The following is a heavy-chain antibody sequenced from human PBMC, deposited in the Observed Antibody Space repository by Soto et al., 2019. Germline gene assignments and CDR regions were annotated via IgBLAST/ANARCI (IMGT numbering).Heavy chain of an antibody. D-gene: IGHD2-15*01. Sequence: SDTLSLTCTVSGGSISSYYWSWIRQPPGKGLEWIGYIYYSGSTNYNPSLKSRVTISVDTSKNQFSLKLSSVTAADTAVYYCAGAYCSGGSCYSYNWFDPWGQGTLVTVSS. J-gene: IGHJ5*02. CDR1: GGSISSYY. V-gene: IGHV4-59*01. CDR3: AGAYCSGGSCYSYNWFDP. CDR2: IYYSGST.